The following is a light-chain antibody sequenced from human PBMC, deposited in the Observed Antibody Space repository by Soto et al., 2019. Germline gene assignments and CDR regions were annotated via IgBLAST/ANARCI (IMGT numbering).Light chain of an antibody. Sequence: QSALTQPASVSGSPGQSITISCTGTSSDIGAYNSVSWYQQHPGKAPKLMIYEVSNRPSGVSNRFSASKSGHTASLTLSGLQAEDEADYYCSSRTTSNPYVFGTGTKLTVL. V-gene: IGLV2-14*01. CDR2: EVS. J-gene: IGLJ1*01. CDR3: SSRTTSNPYV. CDR1: SSDIGAYNS.